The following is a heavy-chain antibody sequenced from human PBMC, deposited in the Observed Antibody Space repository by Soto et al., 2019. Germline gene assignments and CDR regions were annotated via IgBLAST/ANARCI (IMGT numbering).Heavy chain of an antibody. Sequence: EVQLLESGGGLVQPGGSLILSCAASGFPFSTSGILWVRQPPGEGLEWVPAIGPNANTNYRDSVKGRFTISRDNSRNTVFLQMSALRPEDTALYYCATARHCSSAACPAAEWGQGTLITVSS. J-gene: IGHJ4*02. CDR1: GFPFSTSG. CDR3: ATARHCSSAACPAAE. V-gene: IGHV3-23*05. CDR2: IGPNANT. D-gene: IGHD2-2*01.